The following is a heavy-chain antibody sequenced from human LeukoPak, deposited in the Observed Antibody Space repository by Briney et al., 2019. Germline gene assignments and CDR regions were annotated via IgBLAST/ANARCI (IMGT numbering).Heavy chain of an antibody. CDR1: GYTFTGYY. Sequence: ASVKVSCRASGYTFTGYYMHWVRQAPGLGLEWMGWINPNSGGTNYAQKFQGRVTMTRDTSISTAYMELSRLRSDDTAVYYCARGRGDYVWGSYRSSWFDPWGQGTLVTVSS. CDR3: ARGRGDYVWGSYRSSWFDP. D-gene: IGHD3-16*02. CDR2: INPNSGGT. J-gene: IGHJ5*02. V-gene: IGHV1-2*02.